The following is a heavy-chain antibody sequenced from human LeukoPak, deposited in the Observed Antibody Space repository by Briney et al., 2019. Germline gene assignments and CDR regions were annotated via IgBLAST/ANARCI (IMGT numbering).Heavy chain of an antibody. CDR3: ARDWVTTSYNSFDP. J-gene: IGHJ5*02. Sequence: PGGSLRLSCAASGFTCSSYWMSWVRQAPGKGLEWVANIKQDGSEKYYVDSVKGRFTISRDNAKNSLYLQMNSLRAEDTAAYYCARDWVTTSYNSFDPWGQGTLVTVSS. V-gene: IGHV3-7*03. CDR1: GFTCSSYW. CDR2: IKQDGSEK. D-gene: IGHD4-17*01.